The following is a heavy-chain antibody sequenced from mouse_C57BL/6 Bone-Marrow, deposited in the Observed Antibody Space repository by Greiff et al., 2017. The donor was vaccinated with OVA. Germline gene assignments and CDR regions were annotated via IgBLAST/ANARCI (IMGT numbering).Heavy chain of an antibody. CDR2: IYPGDGDT. CDR3: ARGIYYDYDGSDY. CDR1: GYAFSSSW. J-gene: IGHJ2*01. Sequence: VQLQQSGPELVKPGASVKISCKASGYAFSSSWMNWVKQRPGKGLEWIGRIYPGDGDTNYNGKFKGKATLTADKSSSTAYMQLSSLTSEDSAVYFCARGIYYDYDGSDYWGQGTTLTVSS. D-gene: IGHD2-4*01. V-gene: IGHV1-82*01.